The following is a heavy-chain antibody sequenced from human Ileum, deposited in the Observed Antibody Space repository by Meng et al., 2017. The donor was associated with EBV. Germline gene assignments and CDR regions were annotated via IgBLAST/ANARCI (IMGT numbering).Heavy chain of an antibody. CDR2: IDHSGST. CDR3: ARYCSSASCYALYGLDV. CDR1: GGSISTCKW. D-gene: IGHD2-2*01. Sequence: ESSPGVVTPSGHLPLTCAVTGGSISTCKWWIGGRQPPGKRLEWIGEIDHSGSTNYNPSLKSRVTISVDKSKNQFALKLSSVTAADTTVYYCARYCSSASCYALYGLDVWGQGTTVTVSS. V-gene: IGHV4-4*02. J-gene: IGHJ6*02.